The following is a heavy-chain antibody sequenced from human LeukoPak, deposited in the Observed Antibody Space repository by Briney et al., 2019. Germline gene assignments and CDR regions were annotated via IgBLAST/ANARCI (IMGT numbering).Heavy chain of an antibody. V-gene: IGHV1-2*02. CDR3: ARDGGQVGATGPFDY. Sequence: ASVKVSCEASGYTFTGYYIHWVRQAPGQGLEGMGWINRNRGDANYAQKFQGRVTMTRDTSISTAYMELSRLRSDDTAVYYCARDGGQVGATGPFDYWGQGTLVTVSS. J-gene: IGHJ4*02. D-gene: IGHD1-26*01. CDR2: INRNRGDA. CDR1: GYTFTGYY.